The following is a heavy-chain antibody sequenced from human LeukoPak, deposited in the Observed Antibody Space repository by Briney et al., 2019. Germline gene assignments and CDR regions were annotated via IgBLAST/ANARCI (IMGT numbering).Heavy chain of an antibody. CDR3: ARGATYYYDSSGYYYPRGYFDY. CDR1: GYTFTSYG. V-gene: IGHV1-18*01. CDR2: ISAYNGNT. Sequence: ASVKVSRKASGYTFTSYGISWVRQAPGQGLEWMGWISAYNGNTNYAQKLQGRVTMTTDTSTSTAYMELRSLRSDDTAVYYCARGATYYYDSSGYYYPRGYFDYWGQGTLVTVSS. D-gene: IGHD3-22*01. J-gene: IGHJ4*02.